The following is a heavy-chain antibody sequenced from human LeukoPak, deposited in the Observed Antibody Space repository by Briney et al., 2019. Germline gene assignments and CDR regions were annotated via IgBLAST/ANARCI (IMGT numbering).Heavy chain of an antibody. CDR3: AKGNCSSTSCSRVFGY. Sequence: PGGSLRLSCAASGFTVSSNYMSWVRQAPGKGLEWVSAISGSGGSTYYADSVKGRFTISRDNSKNTLYLQMNSLRAEDTAVYYCAKGNCSSTSCSRVFGYWGQGTLVTVSS. CDR1: GFTVSSNY. D-gene: IGHD2-2*01. J-gene: IGHJ4*02. V-gene: IGHV3-23*01. CDR2: ISGSGGST.